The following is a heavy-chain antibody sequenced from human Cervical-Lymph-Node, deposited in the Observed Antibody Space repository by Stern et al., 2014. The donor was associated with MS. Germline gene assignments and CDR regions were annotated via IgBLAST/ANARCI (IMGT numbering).Heavy chain of an antibody. J-gene: IGHJ4*02. CDR2: IWYDGSNQ. D-gene: IGHD5-24*01. CDR1: GFTFRSYG. V-gene: IGHV3-33*01. Sequence: VQLVESGGGVVQPGRSLRLSCVASGFTFRSYGMHWVRQAPGKGLEWVTVIWYDGSNQVYADSGKGRFTISRDNSRNTLYLQMNSLRVEDTAIYYCARDRDGWGKDYFDSWGQGTLVTVSS. CDR3: ARDRDGWGKDYFDS.